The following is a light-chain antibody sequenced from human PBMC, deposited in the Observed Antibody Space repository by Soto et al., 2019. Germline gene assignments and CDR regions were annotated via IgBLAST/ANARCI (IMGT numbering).Light chain of an antibody. CDR2: GAS. V-gene: IGKV3-20*01. J-gene: IGKJ1*01. CDR3: QQYGSSPS. Sequence: EIVLTQSPGTLSLSPGERATLSCRASQSVSSSYLAWYQQKPGQAPRLLIYGASSRATGIPDRFIDSGSGTDFTLAVSRMEPGDCAVYYCQQYGSSPSFGQGTKVEIK. CDR1: QSVSSSY.